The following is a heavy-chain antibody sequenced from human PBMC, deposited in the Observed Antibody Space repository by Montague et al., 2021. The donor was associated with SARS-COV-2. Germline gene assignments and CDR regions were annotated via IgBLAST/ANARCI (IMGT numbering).Heavy chain of an antibody. J-gene: IGHJ3*02. CDR2: IXXXYYK. CDR3: AHRPGIAVAGGAFDI. D-gene: IGHD6-19*01. Sequence: VKPTPTLPPTCTFSGVSLSTSGVGVGWIRQPPGKALEWLALIXXXYYKRYSPSLKSRLTITKDTSNNQVVLTMPNMDPVDTATYYCAHRPGIAVAGGAFDIWGQGTMVTVSS. CDR1: GVSLSTSGVG. V-gene: IGHV2-5*01.